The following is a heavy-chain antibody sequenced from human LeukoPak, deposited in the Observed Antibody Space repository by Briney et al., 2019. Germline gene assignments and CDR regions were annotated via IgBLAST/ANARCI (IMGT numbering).Heavy chain of an antibody. V-gene: IGHV3-21*01. CDR3: ASSGNTAMVTGIDY. J-gene: IGHJ4*02. D-gene: IGHD5-18*01. CDR1: GFTFSSYS. CDR2: ISSSSIYI. Sequence: PGGSLRLSCAASGFTFSSYSMNWVRQAPGKGLEWVSSISSSSIYIYYADSVKGRFTISRDNAKNSLYLQMNSLRAEDTAVYYCASSGNTAMVTGIDYWGQGTLVTVSS.